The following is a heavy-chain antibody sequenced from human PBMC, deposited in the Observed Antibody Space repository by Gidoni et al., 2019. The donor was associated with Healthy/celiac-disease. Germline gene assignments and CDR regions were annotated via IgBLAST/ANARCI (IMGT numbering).Heavy chain of an antibody. CDR3: ARGGYCSGGSCYTNYYYYYGMDV. J-gene: IGHJ6*02. Sequence: EVQLVESGGGLVKPGGSLRLSCAASGFTFSSYSMNWVRQAPGKGLEWVSSISSSSSYIYYADSVKGRFTISRDNAKNSLYLQMNSLRAEDTAVYYCARGGYCSGGSCYTNYYYYYGMDVWGQGTTVTVSS. CDR2: ISSSSSYI. D-gene: IGHD2-15*01. V-gene: IGHV3-21*01. CDR1: GFTFSSYS.